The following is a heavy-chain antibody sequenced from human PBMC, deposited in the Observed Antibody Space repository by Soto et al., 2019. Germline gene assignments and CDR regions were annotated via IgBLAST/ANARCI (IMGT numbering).Heavy chain of an antibody. CDR1: GFTFSSYA. D-gene: IGHD2-2*01. CDR2: ISYDGSNK. V-gene: IGHV3-30-3*01. CDR3: ARDVREGYCSSTSCYDAFDI. J-gene: IGHJ3*02. Sequence: GGSLRLSCAASGFTFSSYAMHWFRQAPGKGLEWVAVISYDGSNKYYADSVKGRFTISRDNSKNTLYLQMNSLRAEDTAVYYCARDVREGYCSSTSCYDAFDIWGQGTMVTVSS.